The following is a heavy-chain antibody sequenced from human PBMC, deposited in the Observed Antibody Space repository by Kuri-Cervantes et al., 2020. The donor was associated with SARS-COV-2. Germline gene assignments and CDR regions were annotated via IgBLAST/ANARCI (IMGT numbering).Heavy chain of an antibody. J-gene: IGHJ3*02. V-gene: IGHV1-8*02. D-gene: IGHD3-22*01. CDR1: GYTFTGYY. CDR2: MNPNSGNT. CDR3: ASGASEGYDAFDI. Sequence: ASVKVSCKASGYTFTGYYMHWVRQATGQGLEWMGWMNPNSGNTGYAQKFQGRVTMTRNTSISTAYMELSSLRSEDTAVYYCASGASEGYDAFDIWGQGTMVTVSS.